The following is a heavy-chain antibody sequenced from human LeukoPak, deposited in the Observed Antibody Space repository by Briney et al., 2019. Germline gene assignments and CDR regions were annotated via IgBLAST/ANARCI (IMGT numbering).Heavy chain of an antibody. CDR3: ARATVVPAAMLHYFDY. Sequence: SETLSLICTVSGGSISSGRYYWSWIRQPAGKGLDWIGRIYTSGSTNYNPSLKSRDTISGDTSKNHFSLKLSSVTAADTAVYYCARATVVPAAMLHYFDYWGQGTLVTVSS. CDR1: GGSISSGRYY. V-gene: IGHV4-61*02. J-gene: IGHJ4*02. CDR2: IYTSGST. D-gene: IGHD2-2*01.